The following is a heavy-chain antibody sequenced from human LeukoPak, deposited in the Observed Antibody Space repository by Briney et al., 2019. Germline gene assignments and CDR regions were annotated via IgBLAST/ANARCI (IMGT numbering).Heavy chain of an antibody. CDR1: GFTFSSYS. D-gene: IGHD5-18*01. CDR3: ALTSVATANWFDP. J-gene: IGHJ5*02. V-gene: IGHV3-21*01. CDR2: ISSSDTYI. Sequence: GGSLRLSCAASGFTFSSYSMNWVRQAPGKGLEWVSSISSSDTYIYHADSVKGRFTISRDNAKNSLYLQMNSLRAEDTAVYYCALTSVATANWFDPWGQGTLVTVSS.